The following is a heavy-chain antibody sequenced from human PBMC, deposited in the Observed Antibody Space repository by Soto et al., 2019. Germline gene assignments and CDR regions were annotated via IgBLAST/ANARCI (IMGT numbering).Heavy chain of an antibody. Sequence: PGGSLRLSCAASGFSFSGYSMNWVRQAPGKGLEWVSSISIGNNYIYYADSAKGRFTISRDNAKNSLYLQMNSLRAEDTAVYYCARDASPIVVVVAAYIDYWGQGTLVTVSS. V-gene: IGHV3-21*01. J-gene: IGHJ4*02. D-gene: IGHD2-15*01. CDR1: GFSFSGYS. CDR3: ARDASPIVVVVAAYIDY. CDR2: ISIGNNYI.